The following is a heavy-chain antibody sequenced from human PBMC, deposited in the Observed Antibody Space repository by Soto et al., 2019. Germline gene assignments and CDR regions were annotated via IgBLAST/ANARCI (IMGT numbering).Heavy chain of an antibody. D-gene: IGHD2-15*01. Sequence: PVGSLRLSCAASGFTFSSYSMNWVRQAPGKGLEWVSSISSSSSYIYYADSVKGRFTISRDNAKNSLYLQMNSLRAEDTAVYYCARDLWTKGVVVAATSGSYFDYWGQGTLVTVSS. CDR1: GFTFSSYS. J-gene: IGHJ4*02. CDR3: ARDLWTKGVVVAATSGSYFDY. CDR2: ISSSSSYI. V-gene: IGHV3-21*01.